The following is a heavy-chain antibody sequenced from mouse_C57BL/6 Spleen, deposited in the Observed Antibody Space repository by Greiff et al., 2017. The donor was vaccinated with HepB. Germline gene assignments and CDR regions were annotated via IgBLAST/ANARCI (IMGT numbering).Heavy chain of an antibody. CDR2: IDPEDGET. J-gene: IGHJ1*03. D-gene: IGHD1-1*01. CDR1: GFNIKDYY. Sequence: VQLKQSGAELVKPGASVKLSCTASGFNIKDYYMHWVKQRTEQGLEWIGRIDPEDGETKYAPKFQGKATITADTSSNTAYLQLSSLTSEDTAVYYCASPTLGTVVARGYFDVWGTGTTVTVSS. V-gene: IGHV14-2*01. CDR3: ASPTLGTVVARGYFDV.